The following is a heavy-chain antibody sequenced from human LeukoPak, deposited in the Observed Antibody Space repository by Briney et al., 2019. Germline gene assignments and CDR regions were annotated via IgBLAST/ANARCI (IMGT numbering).Heavy chain of an antibody. V-gene: IGHV1-2*02. Sequence: ASVKLSCNASGYTFTGNYMPWVRHAPGQPLERMGWINPNSGGTNYAQRFQGRVTMTRDTSISTGYMELSGLRSDDTAVYYCAREAVRATTFDHWGQGTLVTVSS. J-gene: IGHJ4*02. CDR2: INPNSGGT. CDR1: GYTFTGNY. CDR3: AREAVRATTFDH. D-gene: IGHD1-26*01.